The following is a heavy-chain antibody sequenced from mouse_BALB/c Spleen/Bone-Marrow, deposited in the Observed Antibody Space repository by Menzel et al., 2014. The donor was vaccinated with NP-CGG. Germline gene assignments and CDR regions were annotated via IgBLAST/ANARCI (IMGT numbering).Heavy chain of an antibody. CDR3: AKANSRYRSLYYFDY. V-gene: IGHV1-14*01. CDR2: INPYNDGT. CDR1: GYTFTSYV. J-gene: IGHJ2*01. Sequence: LQESGPELVKPGASVKMSCKASGYTFTSYVMHWVKQKPGQGLEWIGCINPYNDGTKYNEKFKGKATLTSDKSSNTAYMQLSSLTSEDSAVYYCAKANSRYRSLYYFDYWGQGTTLPVSS. D-gene: IGHD2-14*01.